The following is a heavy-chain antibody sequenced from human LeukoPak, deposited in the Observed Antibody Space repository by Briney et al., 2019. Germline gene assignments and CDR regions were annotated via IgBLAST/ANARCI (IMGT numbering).Heavy chain of an antibody. CDR3: ARSVTYYYDSSGYYSHMDV. CDR1: GGSISSYY. V-gene: IGHV4-4*07. Sequence: SETLSLTCTVSGGSISSYYWSWIRQPAGKGLEWIGHIYTSGSTNYNPSLKSRVTMSVDTSKNQFSLKLSSVTAADTAVYYCARSVTYYYDSSGYYSHMDVWGKGTTVTISS. CDR2: IYTSGST. D-gene: IGHD3-22*01. J-gene: IGHJ6*03.